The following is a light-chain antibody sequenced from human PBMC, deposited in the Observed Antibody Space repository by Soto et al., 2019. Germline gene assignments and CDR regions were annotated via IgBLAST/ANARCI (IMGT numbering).Light chain of an antibody. CDR1: SSDVGSYNL. J-gene: IGLJ1*01. V-gene: IGLV2-23*01. Sequence: QSVLTQPASVSGSPGQSITISCTGTSSDVGSYNLVSWYEHHPGKAPKLMIYEGTKRPSGVSNRFSGSKSGNTASLTISGLQAEDEADYYCCSYAGSSTSVFGTGTKLTVL. CDR2: EGT. CDR3: CSYAGSSTSV.